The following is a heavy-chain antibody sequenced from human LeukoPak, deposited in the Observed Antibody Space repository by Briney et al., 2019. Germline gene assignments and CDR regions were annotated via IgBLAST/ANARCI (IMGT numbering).Heavy chain of an antibody. V-gene: IGHV3-21*05. CDR1: GFSFSGYG. Sequence: PGGSLRLSCAASGFSFSGYGMSWVRQAPGKGLEWVSFISSTSSTYYADSVKGRFTISRDNAKNSLYLQMNSLRAEDTAVYYCARGSAMIVVVIDYWGQGTLVTVSS. CDR2: ISSTSST. J-gene: IGHJ4*02. D-gene: IGHD3-22*01. CDR3: ARGSAMIVVVIDY.